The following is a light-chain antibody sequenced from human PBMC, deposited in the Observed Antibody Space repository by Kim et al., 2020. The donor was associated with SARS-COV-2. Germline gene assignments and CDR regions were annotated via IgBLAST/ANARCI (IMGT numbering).Light chain of an antibody. V-gene: IGLV2-11*01. CDR3: CSYAGSYTYV. Sequence: QSALTQPRSVSGSPGQSVTISCTGTSSDIGGYKYVSWYQQHPGKAPKLIIYDVTTRPSGVPDRFSGSKFGNTASLTISGLQAEDEADYYCCSYAGSYTYVFGTGTKVTVL. CDR2: DVT. J-gene: IGLJ1*01. CDR1: SSDIGGYKY.